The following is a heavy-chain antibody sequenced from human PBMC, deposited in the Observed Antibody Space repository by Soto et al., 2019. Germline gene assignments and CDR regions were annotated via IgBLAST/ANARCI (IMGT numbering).Heavy chain of an antibody. V-gene: IGHV3-23*01. D-gene: IGHD3-16*02. Sequence: HPGGSLRLSCATSGFTFSSYAMVWVRQAAEKGLEWVASISNNGDTAYYADSVKGRFTIPRGNSENTLYLQMNGLRADDTALYFCAKSRVFIGAIVTLLDSWGQGT. CDR3: AKSRVFIGAIVTLLDS. J-gene: IGHJ4*02. CDR1: GFTFSSYA. CDR2: ISNNGDTA.